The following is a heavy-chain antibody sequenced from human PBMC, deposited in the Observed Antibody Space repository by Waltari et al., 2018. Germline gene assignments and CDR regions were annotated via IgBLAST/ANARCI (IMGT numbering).Heavy chain of an antibody. Sequence: QVHLVQSGTEVKKPGASVTVSCKASGYTFSDRYLHWVRQAPGQGLEWMAWINPKTGDSNSAQKFQGRFTMTRDTSMTTTYMELSGLRSDDMALYYCYGDYYGWGQGTLVTVSS. J-gene: IGHJ4*02. D-gene: IGHD4-17*01. CDR2: INPKTGDS. V-gene: IGHV1-2*02. CDR3: YGDYYG. CDR1: GYTFSDRY.